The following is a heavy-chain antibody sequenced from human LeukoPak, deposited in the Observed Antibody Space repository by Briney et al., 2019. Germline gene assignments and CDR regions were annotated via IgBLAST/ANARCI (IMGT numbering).Heavy chain of an antibody. CDR3: AKDPGSSWYDY. V-gene: IGHV3-30*18. Sequence: PGGSLRLSCAASGFIFTNYFMSWVRQAPGKGLEWVAVISYDGSNKYYADSVKGRFTISRDNSKNTLYLQMNSLRAEDTAVYYCAKDPGSSWYDYWGQGTLVTVSS. CDR1: GFIFTNYF. CDR2: ISYDGSNK. D-gene: IGHD6-13*01. J-gene: IGHJ4*02.